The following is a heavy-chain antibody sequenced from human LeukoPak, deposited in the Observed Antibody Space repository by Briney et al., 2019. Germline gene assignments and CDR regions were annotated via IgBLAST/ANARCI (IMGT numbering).Heavy chain of an antibody. D-gene: IGHD3-16*01. CDR2: ISWNSATI. CDR3: AKDLFGGVLYYFDY. CDR1: GFTFDDYA. Sequence: GGSLRLSCAASGFTFDDYAMHWVRQAPGKGLEWVSSISWNSATIGYADSVKGRFTISRDNAKNSLYLQMNSLRPEDTALYYCAKDLFGGVLYYFDYWGQGTLVTVSS. J-gene: IGHJ4*01. V-gene: IGHV3-9*01.